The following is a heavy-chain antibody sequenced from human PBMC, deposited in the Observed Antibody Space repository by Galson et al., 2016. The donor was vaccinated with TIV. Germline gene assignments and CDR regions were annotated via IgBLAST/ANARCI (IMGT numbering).Heavy chain of an antibody. CDR3: ARPAYRYGEYCSDGSCFSSFGMDV. CDR2: IWHDGSKK. Sequence: SLRLSCAASGFSFSNYGMHWVRQAPGKGLEWVAVIWHDGSKKYYTESVKGRLTISRDNSKNTLYLQMNSLRVEDTALYYCARPAYRYGEYCSDGSCFSSFGMDVWGQGTTVTVS. D-gene: IGHD2-15*01. J-gene: IGHJ6*02. V-gene: IGHV3-33*01. CDR1: GFSFSNYG.